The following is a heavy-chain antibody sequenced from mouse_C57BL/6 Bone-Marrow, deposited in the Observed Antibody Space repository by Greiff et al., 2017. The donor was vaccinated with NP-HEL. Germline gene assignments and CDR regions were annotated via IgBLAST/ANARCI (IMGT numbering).Heavy chain of an antibody. CDR2: IDPETGGT. D-gene: IGHD2-5*01. Sequence: QVQLQQSGAELVRPGASVTLSCKASGYTFTDYEMHWVKQTPGHGLEWIGAIDPETGGTAYNQKFKGKAILTADKSSSTAYMELRSLTSEDSAVYYCTGYYDSNFFDNWFQGTTLTVSS. V-gene: IGHV1-15*01. CDR1: GYTFTDYE. CDR3: TGYYDSNFFDN. J-gene: IGHJ2*01.